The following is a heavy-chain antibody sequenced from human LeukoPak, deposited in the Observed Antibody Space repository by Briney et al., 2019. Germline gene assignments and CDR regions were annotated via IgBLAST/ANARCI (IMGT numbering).Heavy chain of an antibody. J-gene: IGHJ6*03. CDR3: ARGITMVRGVIMAPGVYYYYYMDV. D-gene: IGHD3-10*01. CDR1: GFTVSSNY. V-gene: IGHV3-53*01. Sequence: GGSLRLSCAASGFTVSSNYMSWVRQAPGKGLEWVSVIYSGGSTGYADSVKGRFTISRDNAKNSLYLQMNSLRAEDTALYYCARGITMVRGVIMAPGVYYYYYMDVWGKGTTVTVSS. CDR2: IYSGGST.